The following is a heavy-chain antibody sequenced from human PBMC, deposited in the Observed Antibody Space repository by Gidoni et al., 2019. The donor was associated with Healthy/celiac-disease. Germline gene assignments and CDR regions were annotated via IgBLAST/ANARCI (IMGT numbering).Heavy chain of an antibody. J-gene: IGHJ4*02. CDR2: IYYSGST. V-gene: IGHV4-31*03. CDR1: GGSISSGGYY. Sequence: QVQLQESGPGLVKPSQTLSLTCTVSGGSISSGGYYWSWIRQHPGKGLEWIGYIYYSGSTYYNPSLKSRVTISVDTSKNQFSLKLSSVTAADTAVYYCARGTESYDVDTAKAFDYWGQGTLVTVSS. D-gene: IGHD5-18*01. CDR3: ARGTESYDVDTAKAFDY.